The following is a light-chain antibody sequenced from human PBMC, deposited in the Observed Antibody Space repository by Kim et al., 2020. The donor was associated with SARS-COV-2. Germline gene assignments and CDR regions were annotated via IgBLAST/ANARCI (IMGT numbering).Light chain of an antibody. Sequence: PGKTASISFGRNKIGSKSVHWCQQRPGQAPVLVISYDSDWPSGIPERFSGSNSGNTATLTIRRVEAGDEADYYCQVWDSTIDHRVVFGGGTQLTVL. CDR3: QVWDSTIDHRVV. CDR2: YDS. J-gene: IGLJ3*02. V-gene: IGLV3-21*04. CDR1: KIGSKS.